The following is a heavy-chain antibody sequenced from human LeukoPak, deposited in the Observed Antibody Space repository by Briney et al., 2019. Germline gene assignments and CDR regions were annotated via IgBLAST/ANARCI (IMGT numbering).Heavy chain of an antibody. Sequence: PGGSLRLSCAASGFTFSSYAMSWVRQAPGKGLEWVANIKQDGSEKYYVDSVKGRFTISRDNAKNSLYLQMNSLRAEDTAVYYCARDASGYYYDSSGYFDYWGQGTLVTVSS. J-gene: IGHJ4*02. D-gene: IGHD3-22*01. CDR3: ARDASGYYYDSSGYFDY. CDR1: GFTFSSYA. CDR2: IKQDGSEK. V-gene: IGHV3-7*01.